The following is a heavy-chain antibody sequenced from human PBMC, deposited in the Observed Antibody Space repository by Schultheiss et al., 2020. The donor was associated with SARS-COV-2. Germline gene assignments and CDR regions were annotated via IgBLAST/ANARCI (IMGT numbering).Heavy chain of an antibody. CDR3: AREWYGAAAGGHYYYGMDV. CDR2: IYYSGST. Sequence: SETLSLTCAVYSGSFSNYYWSWIRQPPGKGLEWIGYIYYSGSTNYNPSLKSRVTMSVDTSKNQFSLKLSSVTAADTAVYYCAREWYGAAAGGHYYYGMDVWGQGTTVTVSS. V-gene: IGHV4-59*12. D-gene: IGHD6-13*01. J-gene: IGHJ6*02. CDR1: SGSFSNYY.